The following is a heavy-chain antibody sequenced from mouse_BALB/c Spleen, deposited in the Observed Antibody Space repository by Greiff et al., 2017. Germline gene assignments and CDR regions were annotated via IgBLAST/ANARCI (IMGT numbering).Heavy chain of an antibody. Sequence: EVQLQESGGGLVQPGGSRKLSCAASGFTFSSFGMHWVRQAPEKGLEWVAYSSSGSSTIYYADTVKGRFTISRDNPKNTLFLQMTSLRSEDTAMYYCARGRYNCSWFAYWGQGTLVTVSA. CDR2: SSSGSSTI. D-gene: IGHD2-14*01. V-gene: IGHV5-17*02. J-gene: IGHJ3*01. CDR1: GFTFSSFG. CDR3: ARGRYNCSWFAY.